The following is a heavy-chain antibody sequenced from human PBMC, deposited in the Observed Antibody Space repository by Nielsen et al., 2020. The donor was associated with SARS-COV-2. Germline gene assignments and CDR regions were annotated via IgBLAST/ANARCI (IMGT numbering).Heavy chain of an antibody. Sequence: GSLRLSCAVYGGSFSGYYWSWIRQPPGKGLEWIGEINHSGSTNYNPSLKSRVTISVDTSKNQFSLKLSSVTAADTAVYYCARGWSTVTTVPYYYYYYMDVWGKGTTVTVSS. CDR3: ARGWSTVTTVPYYYYYYMDV. CDR1: GGSFSGYY. V-gene: IGHV4-34*01. CDR2: INHSGST. D-gene: IGHD4-17*01. J-gene: IGHJ6*03.